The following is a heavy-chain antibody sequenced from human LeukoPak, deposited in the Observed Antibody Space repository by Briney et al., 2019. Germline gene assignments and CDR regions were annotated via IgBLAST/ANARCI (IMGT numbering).Heavy chain of an antibody. J-gene: IGHJ3*02. CDR2: INPSGGST. CDR3: ARGPYYYDRGGYWGGAFDI. V-gene: IGHV1-46*01. D-gene: IGHD3-22*01. Sequence: ASVKVSCKASGYTFTSYYMHWVRQAPGQGLEWMGIINPSGGSTSYAQKFQGRVTMTRDTSTSTVYRELSRLRSEDTAVFSCARGPYYYDRGGYWGGAFDIWGQGTMVTVSS. CDR1: GYTFTSYY.